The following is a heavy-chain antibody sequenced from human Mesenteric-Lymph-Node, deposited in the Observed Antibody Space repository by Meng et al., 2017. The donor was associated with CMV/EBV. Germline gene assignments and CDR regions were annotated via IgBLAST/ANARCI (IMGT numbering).Heavy chain of an antibody. CDR2: ISSSGSTI. Sequence: GESLKISCAASGFTFSSYEMNWVRQAPGKGLEWVSYISSSGSTIYYADSVKGRFTISRDNAKNSLYLQISSLRAEDTAVYYCAKDPHEFWTGYFLDSWGQGTLVTVSS. J-gene: IGHJ4*02. D-gene: IGHD3/OR15-3a*01. V-gene: IGHV3-48*03. CDR1: GFTFSSYE. CDR3: AKDPHEFWTGYFLDS.